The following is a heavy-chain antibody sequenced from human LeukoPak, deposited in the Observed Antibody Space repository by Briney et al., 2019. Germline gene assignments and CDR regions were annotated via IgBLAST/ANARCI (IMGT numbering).Heavy chain of an antibody. CDR2: INSDGDIT. D-gene: IGHD4-17*01. V-gene: IGHV3-74*01. CDR3: ARVRIYGTNGAFDY. CDR1: GFTFNSYW. J-gene: IGHJ4*02. Sequence: GGSLRLSCTASGFTFNSYWMHWVRQAPGKGLVWVSRINSDGDITSYAGSMRGRFTISRDNAKDTLYLQMNSLRAEDTAVYYCARVRIYGTNGAFDYWGQGTLVTVSS.